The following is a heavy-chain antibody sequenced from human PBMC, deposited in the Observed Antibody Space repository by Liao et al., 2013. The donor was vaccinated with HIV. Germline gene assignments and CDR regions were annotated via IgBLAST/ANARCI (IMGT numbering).Heavy chain of an antibody. CDR3: ARASTILGVALHDAFDI. CDR1: GESINSVPYY. D-gene: IGHD3-3*01. J-gene: IGHJ3*02. Sequence: QVQLQESGPGLVRPSQTLSLSCTASGESINSVPYYWSWIRQPPGKGLEWIGSVYYTGRTNYNPSLTSRVTISVDTSKKQFSLKVRSVNAADTAVYYCARASTILGVALHDAFDIWGQGTFVPVSS. V-gene: IGHV4-39*07. CDR2: VYYTGRT.